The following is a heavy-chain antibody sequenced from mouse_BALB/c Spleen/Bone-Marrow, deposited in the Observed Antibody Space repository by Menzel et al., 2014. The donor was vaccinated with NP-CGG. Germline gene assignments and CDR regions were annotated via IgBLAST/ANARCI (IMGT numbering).Heavy chain of an antibody. CDR2: INSNGGIT. Sequence: EVQGVESGGGLVQPGGSLKLSCAASGFTFSNYGMSWVRQTPDKRLELVATINSNGGITYYPDSVKGRFTISRDNAKNTLYLQMSSLKSEDTAMYHCAKNQEAFDYWGQGTTLTVSS. V-gene: IGHV5-6-3*01. J-gene: IGHJ2*01. CDR3: AKNQEAFDY. D-gene: IGHD3-2*02. CDR1: GFTFSNYG.